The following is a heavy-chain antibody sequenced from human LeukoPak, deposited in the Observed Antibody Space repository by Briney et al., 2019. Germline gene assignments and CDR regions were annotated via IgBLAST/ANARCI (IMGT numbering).Heavy chain of an antibody. Sequence: GGSLRLSCAAPGFTFGSYAMHGFRKAQGKGLKWVAVISYDRSNKNYADSVKGRFTISRDNSKNTLYLQMNSLRAEDTAVYYCARSLSGSYSPYYYYYYMDVWGKGTTVTVSS. CDR2: ISYDRSNK. CDR3: ARSLSGSYSPYYYYYYMDV. D-gene: IGHD1-26*01. V-gene: IGHV3-30-3*01. J-gene: IGHJ6*03. CDR1: GFTFGSYA.